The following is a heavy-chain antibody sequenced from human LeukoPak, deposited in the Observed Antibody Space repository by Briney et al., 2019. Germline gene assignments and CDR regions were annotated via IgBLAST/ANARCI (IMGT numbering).Heavy chain of an antibody. V-gene: IGHV4-39*07. CDR2: IYYSGST. CDR1: GGSTSSSSYY. CDR3: ARNDILTEGWFDP. Sequence: SETLSLTCTVSGGSTSSSSYYWGWIRQPPGKGLEWIGSIYYSGSTYYNPPLKSRVTISVDTSKNQFSLKLSSVTAADTAVYYCARNDILTEGWFDPWGQGTLVTVSS. D-gene: IGHD3-9*01. J-gene: IGHJ5*02.